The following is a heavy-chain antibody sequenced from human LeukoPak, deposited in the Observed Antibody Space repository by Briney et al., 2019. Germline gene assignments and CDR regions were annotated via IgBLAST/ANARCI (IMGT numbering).Heavy chain of an antibody. Sequence: GGSLRPSCAASGFTFSTYWMHWVRQAPGKGLVWVSRINSDGSSSNYADSVKGRFTIFRDNAKNTLYLQMNSLTAEDTAVYYCARVRGRGQQQLVQIGAFDIWGQGTMVTVSS. D-gene: IGHD6-13*01. CDR3: ARVRGRGQQQLVQIGAFDI. V-gene: IGHV3-74*01. J-gene: IGHJ3*02. CDR1: GFTFSTYW. CDR2: INSDGSSS.